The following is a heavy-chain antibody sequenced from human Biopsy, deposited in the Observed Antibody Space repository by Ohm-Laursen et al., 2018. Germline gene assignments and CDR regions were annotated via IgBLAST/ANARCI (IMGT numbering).Heavy chain of an antibody. J-gene: IGHJ5*02. Sequence: SDTLSLTCTVSGGSISSDYWSWIRQTPGKGLEWIGSVYDSGKSYYNPSLKSRVTISVDVSKSQFSLKLSSVTAADTAVYYCARDRFDLLTPNWFDPWGQGTLVTVSS. D-gene: IGHD3-9*01. V-gene: IGHV4-59*12. CDR1: GGSISSDY. CDR3: ARDRFDLLTPNWFDP. CDR2: VYDSGKS.